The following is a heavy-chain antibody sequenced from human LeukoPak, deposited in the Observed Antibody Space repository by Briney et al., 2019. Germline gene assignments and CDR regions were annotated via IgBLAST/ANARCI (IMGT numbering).Heavy chain of an antibody. Sequence: LPGGSLRPSCAASGFTFSSYAMSWVRQAPGKGLEWVSAISGSGGSTYYADSVKGRFTISRDNSKNTLYLQMNSLRAEDTAVYYCAKGGYCSGGSCYSDYFDYWGQGTLVTVSS. J-gene: IGHJ4*02. CDR2: ISGSGGST. CDR1: GFTFSSYA. V-gene: IGHV3-23*01. CDR3: AKGGYCSGGSCYSDYFDY. D-gene: IGHD2-15*01.